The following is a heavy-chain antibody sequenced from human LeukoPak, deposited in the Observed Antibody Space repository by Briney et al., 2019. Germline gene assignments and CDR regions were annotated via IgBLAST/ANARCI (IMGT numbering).Heavy chain of an antibody. J-gene: IGHJ4*02. CDR1: GFTFSSYG. CDR2: ISYDGSNK. CDR3: AKAGYRYYDSSGYFDY. Sequence: GGSLRLSCAASGFTFSSYGMHWVRQAPGKGLEGVAVISYDGSNKYYADSVKGRFTISRDNSKNTLYLQMNSLRAEDTAVYYCAKAGYRYYDSSGYFDYWGQGTLVTVSS. D-gene: IGHD3-22*01. V-gene: IGHV3-30*18.